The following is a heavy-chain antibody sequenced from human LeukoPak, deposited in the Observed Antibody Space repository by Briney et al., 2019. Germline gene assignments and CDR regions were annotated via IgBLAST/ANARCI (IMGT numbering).Heavy chain of an antibody. CDR2: IYYSGST. Sequence: SETLSLTCTVSGGSISSGGYYWRWIRQHAGKGLEWIGYIYYSGSTYYNPSLKSRVTISVDTSKNQFSLKLSSVTAADTAVYYCARDRAGIVATKAHYFDYWGQGTLVTVSS. D-gene: IGHD5-12*01. CDR1: GGSISSGGYY. J-gene: IGHJ4*02. CDR3: ARDRAGIVATKAHYFDY. V-gene: IGHV4-31*03.